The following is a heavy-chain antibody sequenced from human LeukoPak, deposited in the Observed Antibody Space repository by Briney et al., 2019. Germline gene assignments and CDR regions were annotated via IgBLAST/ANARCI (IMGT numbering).Heavy chain of an antibody. Sequence: GGSLRLSCAASGFTFSSYAMSWIRQAPGKGLEWVANIKPDGSVKNYVDSVKGRFTISRDDAKNSMFLQMNSLRAEDTAVYYCAKDKGGYYYGSLGYWGQGTLVTVSS. J-gene: IGHJ4*02. D-gene: IGHD3-10*01. V-gene: IGHV3-7*03. CDR1: GFTFSSYA. CDR2: IKPDGSVK. CDR3: AKDKGGYYYGSLGY.